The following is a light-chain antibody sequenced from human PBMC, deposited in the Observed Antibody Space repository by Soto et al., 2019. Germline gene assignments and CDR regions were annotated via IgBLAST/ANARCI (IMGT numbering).Light chain of an antibody. CDR2: EVN. Sequence: QSALTQPPSASGSPGQSVTISCTGATSDVGGDNYVSWYQQHPGKAPKLMIFEVNKRPSGVPDRFSGSKSDNTAALTGSGLQAEDEADYYCSSYAGSNTLEFGGGTKRTVL. CDR3: SSYAGSNTLE. V-gene: IGLV2-8*01. CDR1: TSDVGGDNY. J-gene: IGLJ3*02.